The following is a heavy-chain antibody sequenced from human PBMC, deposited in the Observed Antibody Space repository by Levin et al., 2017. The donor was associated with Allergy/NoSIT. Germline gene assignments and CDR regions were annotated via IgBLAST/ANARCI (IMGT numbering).Heavy chain of an antibody. J-gene: IGHJ3*02. CDR2: IYPGDSDT. V-gene: IGHV5-51*01. Sequence: GESLKISCKGSGYSFTSYWIGWVRQMPGKGLEWMGIIYPGDSDTRYSPSFQGQVTISADKSISTAYLQWSSLKASDTAMYYCAREKHYSSGWYAGAFDIWGQGTMVTVSS. D-gene: IGHD6-19*01. CDR3: AREKHYSSGWYAGAFDI. CDR1: GYSFTSYW.